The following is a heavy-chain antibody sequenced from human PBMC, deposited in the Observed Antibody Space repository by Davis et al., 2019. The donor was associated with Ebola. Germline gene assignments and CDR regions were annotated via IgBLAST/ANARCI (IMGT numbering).Heavy chain of an antibody. V-gene: IGHV4-59*08. CDR3: ARHGLEGSSGYYYYYYGMDV. CDR2: IYYSGST. CDR1: GGSFSGYY. Sequence: SETLSLTCAVYGGSFSGYYWSWIRQPPGKGLEWIGYIYYSGSTNYNPSLKSRVTISVDTSKNQFSLKLSSVTAADTAVYYCARHGLEGSSGYYYYYYGMDVWGQGTTVTVSS. D-gene: IGHD3-22*01. J-gene: IGHJ6*02.